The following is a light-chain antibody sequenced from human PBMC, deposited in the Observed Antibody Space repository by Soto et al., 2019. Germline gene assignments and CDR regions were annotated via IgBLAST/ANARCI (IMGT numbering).Light chain of an antibody. Sequence: VMTLSLATLSVTRRNRSTLXLMAIQSVSSSYLAWYQQKPGQAPRLLIYGASSRATGIPDRFSGSGSETDFTLTISRLEPEDFGVYYCQQDSSSPPITFGQGTKVDIK. CDR2: GAS. J-gene: IGKJ1*01. V-gene: IGKV3-20*01. CDR1: QSVSSSY. CDR3: QQDSSSPPIT.